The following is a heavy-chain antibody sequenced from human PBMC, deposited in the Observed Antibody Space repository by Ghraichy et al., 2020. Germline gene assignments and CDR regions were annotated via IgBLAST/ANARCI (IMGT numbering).Heavy chain of an antibody. CDR2: ISGSGGST. V-gene: IGHV3-23*01. D-gene: IGHD2-2*01. CDR3: AKFIGRRDIVVVPAAMGSYFDY. J-gene: IGHJ4*02. Sequence: GGSLRLSCAASGFTFSSYAMSWVRQAPGKGLEWVSAISGSGGSTYYADSVKGRFTISRDNSKNTLYLQMNSLRAEDTAVYYCAKFIGRRDIVVVPAAMGSYFDYWGQGTLVTVSS. CDR1: GFTFSSYA.